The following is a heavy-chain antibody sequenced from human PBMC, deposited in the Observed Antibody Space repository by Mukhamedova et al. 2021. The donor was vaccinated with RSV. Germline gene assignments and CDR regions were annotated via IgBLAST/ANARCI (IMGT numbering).Heavy chain of an antibody. J-gene: IGHJ4*02. Sequence: VRQAPGKGLEWVSAISGSGGSTYYADSVKGRFTISRDSSKNMLYLQMNSLTAEDTAVYYCAKDPGNNWGQGTLVTVPS. V-gene: IGHV3-23*01. CDR3: AKDPGNN. CDR2: ISGSGGST. D-gene: IGHD3-10*01.